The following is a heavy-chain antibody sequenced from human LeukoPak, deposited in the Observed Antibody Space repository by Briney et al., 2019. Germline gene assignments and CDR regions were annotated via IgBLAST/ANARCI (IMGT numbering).Heavy chain of an antibody. J-gene: IGHJ3*02. CDR1: GFTFSSYW. CDR3: AREGLHDAFDI. Sequence: GGSLRLSCAASGFTFSSYWMSWVRQAPGKGLGWVANIKQDGSEKYYVDSVKGRFTISRDDAKNSLYLQMNSLRAEDTAVYYCAREGLHDAFDIWGQGTMVTVSS. CDR2: IKQDGSEK. D-gene: IGHD3/OR15-3a*01. V-gene: IGHV3-7*01.